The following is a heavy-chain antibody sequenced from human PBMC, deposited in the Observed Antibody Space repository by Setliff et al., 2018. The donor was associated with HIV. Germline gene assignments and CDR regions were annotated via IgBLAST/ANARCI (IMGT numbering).Heavy chain of an antibody. D-gene: IGHD3-10*01. J-gene: IGHJ2*01. CDR1: GGSISSGDYY. Sequence: SETLSLTCTVSGGSISSGDYYWTWTRQPPGKGLEWIGYIHNSGSTYYEPSLRGRVTISIDRSKNQFSLKLNSVTAADTAVYYCARETNASGSLTAYWYFDLWGRGTLVTVSS. CDR3: ARETNASGSLTAYWYFDL. V-gene: IGHV4-30-4*08. CDR2: IHNSGST.